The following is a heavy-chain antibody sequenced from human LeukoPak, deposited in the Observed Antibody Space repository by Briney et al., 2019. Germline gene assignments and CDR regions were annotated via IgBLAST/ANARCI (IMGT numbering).Heavy chain of an antibody. J-gene: IGHJ4*02. Sequence: SETLSLTCAVYGGSFSGYYWSWIRQPPGKGLEWIGEINHSGSTNYNPSLKSRVTISVDTSKNQFSLKLSSVTAADTAVYYCARHGLRTAGNPVYDYWGQGTLVTVSS. V-gene: IGHV4-34*01. D-gene: IGHD3/OR15-3a*01. CDR3: ARHGLRTAGNPVYDY. CDR2: INHSGST. CDR1: GGSFSGYY.